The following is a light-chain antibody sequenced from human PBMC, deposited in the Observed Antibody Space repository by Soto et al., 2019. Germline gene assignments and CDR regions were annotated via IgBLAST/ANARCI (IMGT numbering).Light chain of an antibody. Sequence: NVLTQSPGTLSLSPGERATLSCRASQSVSGSFLAWYQQKPGQAPRLLIYGASSRATGIPDRFSGSGSGTDFTLTISRLDPKDFAVYYCQQYGSSTITFGQGTRLEIK. CDR1: QSVSGSF. CDR3: QQYGSSTIT. V-gene: IGKV3-20*01. J-gene: IGKJ5*01. CDR2: GAS.